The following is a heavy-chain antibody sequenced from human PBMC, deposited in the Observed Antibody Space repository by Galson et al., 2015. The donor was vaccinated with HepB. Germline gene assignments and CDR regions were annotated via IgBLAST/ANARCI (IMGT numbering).Heavy chain of an antibody. CDR2: IWYGGSNK. V-gene: IGHV3-33*01. J-gene: IGHJ6*03. CDR3: ARVQKDIVVVPAAISSDYYYYMDV. Sequence: SLRLSCAASGFTFSSYGMHWVRQAPGKGLEWVAVIWYGGSNKYYADSVKGRFTISRDNSKNTLYLQMNSLRAEDTAVYYCARVQKDIVVVPAAISSDYYYYMDVWGKGTTVTVSS. CDR1: GFTFSSYG. D-gene: IGHD2-2*01.